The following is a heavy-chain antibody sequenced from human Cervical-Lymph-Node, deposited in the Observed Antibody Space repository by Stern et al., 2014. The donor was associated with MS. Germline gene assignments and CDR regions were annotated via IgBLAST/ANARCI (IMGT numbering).Heavy chain of an antibody. CDR2: IGVGRGNP. CDR1: GFTFTSSA. D-gene: IGHD4-17*01. Sequence: QMQLVQSGPEVKKPGTSVKVSCKASGFTFTSSAVQWVRQARGQGLEWIGWIGVGRGNPNDAQKFQERVTITRAMSTSTAYMELRSLRSEDTDVYYCAAGSYGDYVPDAFDIWGQGTMVTVSS. CDR3: AAGSYGDYVPDAFDI. V-gene: IGHV1-58*01. J-gene: IGHJ3*02.